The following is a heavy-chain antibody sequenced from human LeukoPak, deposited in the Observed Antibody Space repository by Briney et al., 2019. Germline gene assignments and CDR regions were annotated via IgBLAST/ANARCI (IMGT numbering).Heavy chain of an antibody. D-gene: IGHD6-19*01. CDR2: IYYSGST. Sequence: TSETLSLTCSVSGGSISSGGYFWSWIRQHPGEGLELIGYIYYSGSTYYNPSLRSRVTISVDSSKNQFSLKLTSVTAADTAVYYCARRFDTSGWVDYWGQGTLVTVSS. V-gene: IGHV4-31*03. J-gene: IGHJ4*02. CDR1: GGSISSGGYF. CDR3: ARRFDTSGWVDY.